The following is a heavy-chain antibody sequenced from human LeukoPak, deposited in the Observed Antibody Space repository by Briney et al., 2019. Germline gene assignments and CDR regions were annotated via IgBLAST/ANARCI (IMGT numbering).Heavy chain of an antibody. D-gene: IGHD3-22*01. J-gene: IGHJ4*02. V-gene: IGHV1-46*01. CDR3: AGEDHDTSGYPLY. CDR1: GYTFTSYY. CDR2: INPRGGST. Sequence: ASVKVSCKASGYTFTSYYMHWVRQAPGQGLEWMGIINPRGGSTSYAQKFQGRVTLTRDMSTSTLYMELSSLRSEDTAVYYCAGEDHDTSGYPLYWGQGTLVTVSS.